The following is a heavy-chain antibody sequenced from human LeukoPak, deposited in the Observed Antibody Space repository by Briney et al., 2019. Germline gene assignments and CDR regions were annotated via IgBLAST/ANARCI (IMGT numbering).Heavy chain of an antibody. CDR2: ISYDGSNK. V-gene: IGHV3-30*18. D-gene: IGHD4-17*01. CDR3: AKDVRATVTSVNFDY. J-gene: IGHJ4*02. Sequence: GRSLRLSCAASGFTFSSYGMHWVRQAPGKRLEWVAVISYDGSNKYYADSVKGRFTISGDNSKNTLYLQMNSLRAEDTAVYYCAKDVRATVTSVNFDYWGQGTLVTVSS. CDR1: GFTFSSYG.